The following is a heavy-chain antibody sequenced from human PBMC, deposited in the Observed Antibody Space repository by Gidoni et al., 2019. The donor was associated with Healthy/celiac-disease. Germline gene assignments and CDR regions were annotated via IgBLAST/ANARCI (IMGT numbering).Heavy chain of an antibody. CDR2: IIPILGIA. CDR3: ARDLDCSSTSCMTYYYYGMDV. D-gene: IGHD2-2*01. CDR1: GGTFSSYA. V-gene: IGHV1-69*04. J-gene: IGHJ6*02. Sequence: QVQLVQSGAAVKKPGSSVKVSCKASGGTFSSYAISWVRQAPGQGLEWMGRIIPILGIANYAQKFQGRVTITADKSTSTADMELSSRRSEDTAVYYCARDLDCSSTSCMTYYYYGMDVWGQGTTVTVSS.